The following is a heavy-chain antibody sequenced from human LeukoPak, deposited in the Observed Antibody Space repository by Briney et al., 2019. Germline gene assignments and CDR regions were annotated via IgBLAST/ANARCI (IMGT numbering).Heavy chain of an antibody. Sequence: SQTLSVTCTVSGGSISGGGYYWSWIRQPPGEGLVWIGYIYHSGSTYYNPSLKSRVTISVDRSKNQFSLKLSSVTAADTAVYYCARERDSSGYPFDYWGQGTLVTVSS. CDR3: ARERDSSGYPFDY. D-gene: IGHD3-22*01. CDR1: GGSISGGGYY. CDR2: IYHSGST. V-gene: IGHV4-30-2*01. J-gene: IGHJ4*02.